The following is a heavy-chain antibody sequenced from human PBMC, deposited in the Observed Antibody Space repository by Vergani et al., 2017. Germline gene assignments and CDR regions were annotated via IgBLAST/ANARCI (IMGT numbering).Heavy chain of an antibody. Sequence: EVQLLESGGGLAQPGGSLRLSCAASGFTFRNYAMTWVRQAPGKGLEWVSGISGSGGFTYYADSVKGRFTISRDNSKNTMFLQMNNLRAEDTAVYYCARAYDSSGYYDFDYWGQGTLVTVSS. D-gene: IGHD3-22*01. J-gene: IGHJ4*02. V-gene: IGHV3-23*01. CDR3: ARAYDSSGYYDFDY. CDR1: GFTFRNYA. CDR2: ISGSGGFT.